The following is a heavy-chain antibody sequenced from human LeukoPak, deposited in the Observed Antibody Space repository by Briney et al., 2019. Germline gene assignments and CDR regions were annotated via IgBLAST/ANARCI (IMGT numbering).Heavy chain of an antibody. CDR1: GFTFSSYE. V-gene: IGHV3-48*03. CDR3: ARDRYYNILTGFRRSDGFDI. Sequence: GGSLRLSCAASGFTFSSYEMNWVRQAPGKGLEWVSYISSSGSTIYYADSVKGRFTISRDNAKNSLYLQMNSLRSDDTVVYYCARDRYYNILTGFRRSDGFDIWGQGTMVTVSS. J-gene: IGHJ3*02. CDR2: ISSSGSTI. D-gene: IGHD3-9*01.